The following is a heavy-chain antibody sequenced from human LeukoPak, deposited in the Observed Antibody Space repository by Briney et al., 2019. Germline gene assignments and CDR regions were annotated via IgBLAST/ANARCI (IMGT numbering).Heavy chain of an antibody. D-gene: IGHD5-24*01. CDR3: ARDGYNPIDY. CDR1: GGSISSSSYY. Sequence: SETLSLTCTVSGGSISSSSYYWGWIRRPPGKGLEWIGNIYYSGSTYYNASLKSRVTISVDTSKNQFSLKLSSVTAADTAVYYCARDGYNPIDYWGQGTLVTVSS. CDR2: IYYSGST. V-gene: IGHV4-39*07. J-gene: IGHJ4*02.